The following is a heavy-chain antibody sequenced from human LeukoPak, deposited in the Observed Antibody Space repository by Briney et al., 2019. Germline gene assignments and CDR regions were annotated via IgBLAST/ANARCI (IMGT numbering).Heavy chain of an antibody. CDR2: ISGSGGST. Sequence: GRSLRLSCAASGFTFSSYAMSWVRQAPGKGLEWVSAISGSGGSTYYADSVKGRFTISRDNSKNTLYLQMNSLRAEDTAVYYCAKDPRGVGAARQFDYWGQGTLVTVSS. CDR1: GFTFSSYA. J-gene: IGHJ4*02. D-gene: IGHD1-26*01. CDR3: AKDPRGVGAARQFDY. V-gene: IGHV3-23*01.